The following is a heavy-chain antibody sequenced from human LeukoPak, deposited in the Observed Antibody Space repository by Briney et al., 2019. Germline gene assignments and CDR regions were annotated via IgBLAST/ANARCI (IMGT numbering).Heavy chain of an antibody. D-gene: IGHD2-15*01. CDR1: GGSFSGYY. V-gene: IGHV4-34*01. CDR2: INHSGST. Sequence: SETLSLTCAVYGGSFSGYYWSWIRQPPGKGLEWIGEINHSGSTNYNPSLKSRVTISVDTSKNQFSLKLSSVTAADTAVYYCARGRRMVVAATFSDYWGQGTLVTVSS. CDR3: ARGRRMVVAATFSDY. J-gene: IGHJ4*02.